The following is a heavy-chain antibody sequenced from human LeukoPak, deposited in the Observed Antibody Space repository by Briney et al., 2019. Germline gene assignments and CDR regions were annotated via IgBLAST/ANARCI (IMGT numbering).Heavy chain of an antibody. D-gene: IGHD3-16*01. V-gene: IGHV4-4*07. Sequence: PSETLSLTCTVSGGSISSYYWSWIRQPAGKGLEWIGRIYTSGSTNYNPSLGSRVTISIDTSKNQFSLKLTSVTAADTAVYYCARDTIGIGLRLGEYSDYWGQGILVTVSS. CDR1: GGSISSYY. CDR2: IYTSGST. J-gene: IGHJ4*02. CDR3: ARDTIGIGLRLGEYSDY.